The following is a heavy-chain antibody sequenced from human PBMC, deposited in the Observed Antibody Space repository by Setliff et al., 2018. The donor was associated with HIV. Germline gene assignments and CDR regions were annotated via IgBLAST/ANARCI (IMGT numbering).Heavy chain of an antibody. CDR2: IYISGST. D-gene: IGHD2-15*01. J-gene: IGHJ4*02. CDR1: GGSISSGSYY. V-gene: IGHV4-61*02. Sequence: LSLTCTVSGGSISSGSYYWSWIRQPAGKGLEWIGRIYISGSTNYNPSLKGRVTISVDTSKNQFSLKLSSVTAADTAVYYCARSHFYCSGGSCYSGYFDYWGQGTLVTVSS. CDR3: ARSHFYCSGGSCYSGYFDY.